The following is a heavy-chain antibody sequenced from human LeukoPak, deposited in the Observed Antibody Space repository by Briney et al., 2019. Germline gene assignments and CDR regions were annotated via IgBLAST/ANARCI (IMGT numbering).Heavy chain of an antibody. CDR3: ASNYYGSGSLDY. CDR2: IYYSGST. V-gene: IGHV4-59*08. CDR1: GASISSYY. D-gene: IGHD3-10*01. J-gene: IGHJ4*02. Sequence: SETLSLTCSVSGASISSYYWTWIRQPPGKELEWIGYIYYSGSTNYNPSLKSRVTISVDTSKNQFSLKLSSVTAADTAVYYCASNYYGSGSLDYWGQGTLVTVSS.